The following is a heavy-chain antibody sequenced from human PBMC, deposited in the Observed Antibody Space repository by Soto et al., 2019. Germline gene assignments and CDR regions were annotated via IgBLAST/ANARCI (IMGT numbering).Heavy chain of an antibody. J-gene: IGHJ5*02. CDR1: GGSISSGGYY. V-gene: IGHV4-31*03. Sequence: SETLSLTCTVSGGSISSGGYYWSWIRQHPGKGLEWIGYIYYSGSTYYNPSLKSRVTISVDTSKNQFSLKLSSVTAADTAVYYCASRHLVRFDPWGQGTLVTVSS. CDR3: ASRHLVRFDP. D-gene: IGHD2-21*01. CDR2: IYYSGST.